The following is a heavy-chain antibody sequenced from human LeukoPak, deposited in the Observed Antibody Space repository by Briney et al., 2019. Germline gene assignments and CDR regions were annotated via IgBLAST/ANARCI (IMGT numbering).Heavy chain of an antibody. J-gene: IGHJ4*02. D-gene: IGHD3-22*01. Sequence: GGSLRLSRAASGFTFSSYWMSWVRQAPGKGLEWVANIKQDGSEKYYVDSVKGRFTISRDNAKNSLYLQMNSLRAEDTAVYYCARVSYHYYDSSGYWEPFDYWGQGALVTVSS. CDR1: GFTFSSYW. V-gene: IGHV3-7*01. CDR2: IKQDGSEK. CDR3: ARVSYHYYDSSGYWEPFDY.